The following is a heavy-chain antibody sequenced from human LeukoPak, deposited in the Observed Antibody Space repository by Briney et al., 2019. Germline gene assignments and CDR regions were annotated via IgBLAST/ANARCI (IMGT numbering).Heavy chain of an antibody. Sequence: GGSLRLSCAASGFTFSTYWMSWVRQAPGKGLEWVADINQDGSEKSYVDSVKGRFTISRDNAKKSLYLQMNSLRAEDTAVYYCARDRVNYFDYWGQGTLVTVSS. CDR2: INQDGSEK. CDR3: ARDRVNYFDY. V-gene: IGHV3-7*01. CDR1: GFTFSTYW. D-gene: IGHD3-10*01. J-gene: IGHJ4*02.